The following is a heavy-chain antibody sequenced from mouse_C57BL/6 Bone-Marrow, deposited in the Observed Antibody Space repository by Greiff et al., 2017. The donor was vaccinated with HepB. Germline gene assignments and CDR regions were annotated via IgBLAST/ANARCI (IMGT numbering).Heavy chain of an antibody. CDR1: GYAFSSYW. CDR2: IYPGDGDT. Sequence: QVQLQQSGAELVKPGASVKISCKASGYAFSSYWMNWVKQRPGKGLEWIGQIYPGDGDTNYNGKFKGKAPLTADKSSSTAYMQLSSLTSEDSAVYFCARAPSYYGSFDYWGQGTTLTVSS. J-gene: IGHJ2*01. CDR3: ARAPSYYGSFDY. D-gene: IGHD1-1*01. V-gene: IGHV1-80*01.